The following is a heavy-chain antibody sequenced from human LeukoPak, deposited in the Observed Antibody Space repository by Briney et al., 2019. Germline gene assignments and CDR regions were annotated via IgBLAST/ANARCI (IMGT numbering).Heavy chain of an antibody. Sequence: GSLRLSCLASGYTFSSYSINWVRQAPGKGLEWVSSIIVRSNYIYYADSVRGRFRISRDDARDSLYLQMNSLRAEDTAVYYCVRLRRNSDTSGFYYYYDFWGQGTLVTVSS. D-gene: IGHD3-22*01. CDR1: GYTFSSYS. CDR2: IIVRSNYI. J-gene: IGHJ4*02. V-gene: IGHV3-21*01. CDR3: VRLRRNSDTSGFYYYYDF.